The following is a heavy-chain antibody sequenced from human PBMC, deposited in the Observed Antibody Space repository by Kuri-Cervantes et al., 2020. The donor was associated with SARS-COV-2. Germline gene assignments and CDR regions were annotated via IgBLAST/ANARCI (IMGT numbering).Heavy chain of an antibody. J-gene: IGHJ3*02. CDR1: GYTFTSNY. V-gene: IGHV1-46*01. CDR2: INPSGGST. D-gene: IGHD2-15*01. CDR3: ARDQGRGLVVVVAATRVYDAFDI. Sequence: ASVKVSCKASGYTFTSNYMHWVRQAPGQGLEWMGIINPSGGSTSYAQKFQGRVTMTRDTSTSTVYMELSSLRSEDTAVYYCARDQGRGLVVVVAATRVYDAFDIWGQGTMVTVSS.